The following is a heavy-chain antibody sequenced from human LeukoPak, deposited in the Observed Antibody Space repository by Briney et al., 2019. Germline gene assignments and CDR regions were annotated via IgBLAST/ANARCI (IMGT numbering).Heavy chain of an antibody. CDR1: GGSISSGSYY. V-gene: IGHV4-61*02. CDR3: ARGGVLKSVDY. CDR2: IYSSGST. D-gene: IGHD3-16*01. Sequence: KTSETLSLTCTVSGGSISSGSYYWSWIRQPAGKGLEWIGRIYSSGSTNYNPSLKSRVTISLDTSKNQFSLKLSSVTAADTAVYYCARGGVLKSVDYWGQGTLVAVSS. J-gene: IGHJ4*02.